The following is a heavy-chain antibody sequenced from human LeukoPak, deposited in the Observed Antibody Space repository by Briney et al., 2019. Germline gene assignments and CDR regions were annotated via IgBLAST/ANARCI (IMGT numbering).Heavy chain of an antibody. Sequence: GASVKVSCKASGYSFTGYYVHWVRQAPGQGLEWMGRIIPILGIANYAQKFQGRVTITADKSTSTAYMELSSLRSEDTAVYYCARAQSPYYYDSSGYPTEYFDYWGQGTLVTVSS. D-gene: IGHD3-22*01. CDR1: GYSFTGYY. CDR2: IIPILGIA. V-gene: IGHV1-69*04. J-gene: IGHJ4*02. CDR3: ARAQSPYYYDSSGYPTEYFDY.